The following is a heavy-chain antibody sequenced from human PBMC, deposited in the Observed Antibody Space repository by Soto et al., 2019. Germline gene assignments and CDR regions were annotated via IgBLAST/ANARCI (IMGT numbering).Heavy chain of an antibody. CDR1: GYTFTSYD. CDR3: ARGITGFGEFSHGMDV. D-gene: IGHD3-10*01. CDR2: MNPNSGNT. Sequence: ASVKVSCKASGYTFTSYDINWVRQATGQGLEWMGWMNPNSGNTGYAQKFQGRVTMTRNTSISTAYMELSSLRSEDTAVYYCARGITGFGEFSHGMDVWGQGTTVTVSS. J-gene: IGHJ6*02. V-gene: IGHV1-8*01.